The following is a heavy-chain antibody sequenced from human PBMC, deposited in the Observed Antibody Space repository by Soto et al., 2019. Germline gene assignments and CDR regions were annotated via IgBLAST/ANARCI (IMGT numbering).Heavy chain of an antibody. J-gene: IGHJ6*02. CDR1: GGSISSGGYY. CDR3: ARETRYCSGGSCNLYYYYGMDV. CDR2: IYYSGST. D-gene: IGHD2-15*01. Sequence: SETLSLTCTVSGGSISSGGYYWSWIRQHPGKGLEWIGYIYYSGSTYYNPSLKSRVTISVDTSKNQFSLKLSSVTAADTAVYYCARETRYCSGGSCNLYYYYGMDVCGQGTTVTVSS. V-gene: IGHV4-31*03.